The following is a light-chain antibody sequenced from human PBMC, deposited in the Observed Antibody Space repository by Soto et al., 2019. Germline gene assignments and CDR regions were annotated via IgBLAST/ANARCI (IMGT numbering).Light chain of an antibody. CDR3: SSYTSSSTPYV. CDR2: EVS. V-gene: IGLV2-14*01. Sequence: QSALTQPASVSGSPGQSITLSCTGTRSDVGGYNYVSWYQQHPGKAPKLMIYEVSNRPSGVSNRFSGSKSGNTASLTISGLQAEDEADDYCSSYTSSSTPYVFGTGTKLTVL. CDR1: RSDVGGYNY. J-gene: IGLJ1*01.